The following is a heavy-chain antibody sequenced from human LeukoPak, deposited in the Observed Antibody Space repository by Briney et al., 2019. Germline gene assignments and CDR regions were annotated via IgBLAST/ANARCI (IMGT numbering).Heavy chain of an antibody. Sequence: PGRSLRLSCAASGFTFSTYGMHWVCQAPGKGLEWVAVISYDGSNKYYEDSVKGRFTISRDNFKNTLYLQMNSLRAEDTAVYYCAKDSGDDYGVEYYFDYWGQGTLVTVSS. CDR2: ISYDGSNK. D-gene: IGHD4-17*01. J-gene: IGHJ4*02. V-gene: IGHV3-30*18. CDR3: AKDSGDDYGVEYYFDY. CDR1: GFTFSTYG.